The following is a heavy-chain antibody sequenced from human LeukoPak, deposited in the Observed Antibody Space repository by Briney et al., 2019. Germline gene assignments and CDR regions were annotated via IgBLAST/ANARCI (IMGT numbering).Heavy chain of an antibody. CDR2: INHSGST. J-gene: IGHJ3*02. D-gene: IGHD3-10*01. CDR1: GGSFSGYY. Sequence: SETLSLTCAVYGGSFSGYYWSWIRQPPGKGLEWIGEINHSGSTNYNPSLKSRVTISVDTSKNQFSLKLSSVTAADTAVYYCARRQRRSLMLIILDDAFDIWGQGTMVTVSS. CDR3: ARRQRRSLMLIILDDAFDI. V-gene: IGHV4-34*01.